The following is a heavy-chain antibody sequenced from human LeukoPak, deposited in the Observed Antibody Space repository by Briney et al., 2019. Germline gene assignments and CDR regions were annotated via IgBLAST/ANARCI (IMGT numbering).Heavy chain of an antibody. CDR3: ARDVNDAFDI. CDR1: GFTFSSYG. D-gene: IGHD2/OR15-2a*01. CDR2: IWYDGSNK. Sequence: GRSLRLSCAASGFTFSSYGMRWVRQAPGKGLEWVAVIWYDGSNKYYADSVKGRFTISRDNSKNTLYLQMNSLRAEDTAVYYCARDVNDAFDIWGQGTMVTVSS. V-gene: IGHV3-33*01. J-gene: IGHJ3*02.